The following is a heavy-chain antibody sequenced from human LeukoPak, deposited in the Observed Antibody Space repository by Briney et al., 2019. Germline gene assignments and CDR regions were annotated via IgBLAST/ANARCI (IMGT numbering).Heavy chain of an antibody. CDR2: IYPGDSDT. V-gene: IGHV5-51*01. J-gene: IGHJ4*02. CDR3: ARRYSGSYYVVDY. Sequence: GESLKISCEGSGYSFTSYWIGWVRQMPGKGLEWLGIIYPGDSDTRYSPSFQGQVTISADKSISTAYLQWSSLRASDTAMYYCARRYSGSYYVVDYWGQGTLVTVSS. CDR1: GYSFTSYW. D-gene: IGHD1-26*01.